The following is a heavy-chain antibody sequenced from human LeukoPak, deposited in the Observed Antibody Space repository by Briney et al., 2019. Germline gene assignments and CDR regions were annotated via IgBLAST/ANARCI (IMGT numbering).Heavy chain of an antibody. CDR3: AREASGWYAY. D-gene: IGHD6-19*01. CDR1: GFTFTDYY. J-gene: IGHJ4*02. CDR2: IDPNSGAT. V-gene: IGHV1-2*02. Sequence: ASVKVSCKASGFTFTDYYMHWVRQAPGQGLEWVGWIDPNSGATAYAQKFQGRVTVTGDTPINTAYMDLSMLTSDDTAMYYCAREASGWYAYWGQGTLVTVSS.